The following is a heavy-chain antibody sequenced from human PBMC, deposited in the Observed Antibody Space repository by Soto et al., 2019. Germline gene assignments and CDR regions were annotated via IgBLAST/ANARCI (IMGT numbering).Heavy chain of an antibody. Sequence: EVQLVESGGGLVQPGRSLRLSCAASGFTFDDYAMHWVRQAPGKGLEWVSGISWNSGSIGYADSVKGRFTISRDNAKNSLYLQMNSLRAEDTALYYCAKGRYSSGWWEDAFDIWGQGTMGTVSS. CDR2: ISWNSGSI. CDR3: AKGRYSSGWWEDAFDI. J-gene: IGHJ3*02. CDR1: GFTFDDYA. D-gene: IGHD6-19*01. V-gene: IGHV3-9*01.